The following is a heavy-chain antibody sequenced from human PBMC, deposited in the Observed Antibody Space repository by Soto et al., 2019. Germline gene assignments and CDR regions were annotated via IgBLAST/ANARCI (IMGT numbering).Heavy chain of an antibody. J-gene: IGHJ6*02. CDR3: ARSQRFGHWARPFNYEGMEA. D-gene: IGHD3-10*01. V-gene: IGHV4-31*03. CDR1: GGSISRGGHY. CDR2: IYYSGST. Sequence: SENLSHTCSVSGGSISRGGHYWSWIRQHPGKGLEWIAYIYYSGSTYYNPSLKSRVTISVDTSKNQFSLSLNSVTAADTAVYSCARSQRFGHWARPFNYEGMEARGQWTTVT.